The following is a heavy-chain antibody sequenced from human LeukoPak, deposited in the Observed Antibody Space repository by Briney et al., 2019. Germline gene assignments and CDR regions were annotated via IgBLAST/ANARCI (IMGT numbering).Heavy chain of an antibody. CDR2: IYYSGST. CDR3: ARHDKDAFAI. J-gene: IGHJ3*02. CDR1: GGSISSYY. V-gene: IGHV4-59*08. Sequence: SETLSLTCTVSGGSISSYYWSWIRQPPGKGLEWIGYIYYSGSTNYNPSLKSRVTISVDTSKNQFSLKLSSVTAADTAVYYCARHDKDAFAIWGQGTMVTVSS.